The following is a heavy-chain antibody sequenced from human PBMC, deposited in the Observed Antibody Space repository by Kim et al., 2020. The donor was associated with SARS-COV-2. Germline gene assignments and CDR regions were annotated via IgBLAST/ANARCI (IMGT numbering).Heavy chain of an antibody. D-gene: IGHD2-2*01. CDR1: GFTFSSYS. CDR2: ISSSSGTI. Sequence: GGSLRLSCAASGFTFSSYSMNWVRQAPGKGLEWVSSISSSSGTIYYADSVKGRFTISRDNAKNSLYLQMNSLRDEDTAVYYCARDTGYCSSTSCYGNYYGMDVWGQGTMVTVSS. CDR3: ARDTGYCSSTSCYGNYYGMDV. V-gene: IGHV3-48*02. J-gene: IGHJ6*02.